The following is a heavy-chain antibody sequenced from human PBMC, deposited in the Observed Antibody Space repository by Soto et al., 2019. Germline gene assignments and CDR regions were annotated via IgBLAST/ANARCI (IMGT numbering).Heavy chain of an antibody. Sequence: EVQLVESGGGLVKPGGSLRLSCAASGFSFSRYSMNWVRQAPGKGLEWVSSISSSSSYIYYADSVEGRFTISRDNAKNSLYLQMNSLRAEDTAVYYCARGGDCRSTSCYLNYYYMDVWGKGTTATVSS. J-gene: IGHJ6*03. V-gene: IGHV3-21*06. CDR1: GFSFSRYS. D-gene: IGHD2-2*01. CDR2: ISSSSSYI. CDR3: ARGGDCRSTSCYLNYYYMDV.